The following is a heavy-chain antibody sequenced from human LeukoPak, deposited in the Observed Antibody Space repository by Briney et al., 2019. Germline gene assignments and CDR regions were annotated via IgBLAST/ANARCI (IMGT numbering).Heavy chain of an antibody. D-gene: IGHD5-18*01. V-gene: IGHV3-23*01. Sequence: GGSLRLSCAASGFTFSSYAMSWVRQAPGKGLEWVSAISGSGGSTYYADSVKGRFTISRDNSKYTLYLQMNSLRAEDTAVYYCAKSTAMVLDAFDIWGQGTMVTVSS. CDR3: AKSTAMVLDAFDI. CDR1: GFTFSSYA. J-gene: IGHJ3*02. CDR2: ISGSGGST.